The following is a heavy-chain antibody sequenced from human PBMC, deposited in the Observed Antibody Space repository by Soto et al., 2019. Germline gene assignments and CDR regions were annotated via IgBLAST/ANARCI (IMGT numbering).Heavy chain of an antibody. J-gene: IGHJ1*01. V-gene: IGHV3-43*01. CDR1: GFTFDDYT. Sequence: GGSLRLSCAASGFTFDDYTMHWVRQAPGKGLEWVSLISWDGGSTYYADSVKGRFTISRDNSKNSLYLQMNSLRTEDTALYYCAKGSELGYSSGWYEYFQHWGQGTLVTVSS. CDR2: ISWDGGST. CDR3: AKGSELGYSSGWYEYFQH. D-gene: IGHD6-19*01.